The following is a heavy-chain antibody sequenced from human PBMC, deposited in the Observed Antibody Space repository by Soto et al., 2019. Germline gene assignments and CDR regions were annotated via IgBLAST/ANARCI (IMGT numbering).Heavy chain of an antibody. CDR3: ARTGRSGLRWLDFFDP. D-gene: IGHD4-17*01. Sequence: PGESLKISCKGSGYSFTSYWIGWVRQMPGKGLEWMGIIYPGDSDTRYSPSFQGQVTISADKSISTAYLQWSSLKASDTATYFCARTGRSGLRWLDFFDPWGQGTLVTVSS. V-gene: IGHV5-51*01. CDR2: IYPGDSDT. CDR1: GYSFTSYW. J-gene: IGHJ5*02.